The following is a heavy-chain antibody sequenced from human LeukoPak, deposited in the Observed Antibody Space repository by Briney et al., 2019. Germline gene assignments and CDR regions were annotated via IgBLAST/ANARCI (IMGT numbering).Heavy chain of an antibody. CDR2: IYHSGST. J-gene: IGHJ4*02. Sequence: PSETLSLTCTVSGYSISSGYYWGWIRQPPGKGLEWIGSIYHSGSTYYNLSLKSRVTISVDTSKNQFSLKLSSVTAADTAVYYCAREGYYYYDSSGYSYWGQGTLVTVSS. D-gene: IGHD3-22*01. CDR3: AREGYYYYDSSGYSY. V-gene: IGHV4-38-2*02. CDR1: GYSISSGYY.